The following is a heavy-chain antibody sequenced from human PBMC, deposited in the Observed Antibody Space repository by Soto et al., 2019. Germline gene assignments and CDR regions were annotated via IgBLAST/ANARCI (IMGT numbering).Heavy chain of an antibody. CDR2: INPSGGST. CDR3: ARAGSQLLWGRPYYYYYYMDV. V-gene: IGHV1-46*03. J-gene: IGHJ6*03. CDR1: GYTFTNYY. D-gene: IGHD2-2*01. Sequence: QVQLVQSGAEVKKPGASVKLSCKASGYTFTNYYMHWVRQAPGQGLEWMGIINPSGGSTSYAQQFQGRVAMTGDTSTYTVYMELSSLRSEDTAVYYCARAGSQLLWGRPYYYYYYMDVWGKGTTVTVSS.